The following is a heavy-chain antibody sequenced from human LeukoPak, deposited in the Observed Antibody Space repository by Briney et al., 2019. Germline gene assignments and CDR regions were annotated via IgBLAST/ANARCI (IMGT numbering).Heavy chain of an antibody. CDR3: ARVPTYYYDSSGYRRWPRKYFDY. CDR1: GGSFSGYY. V-gene: IGHV4-34*01. CDR2: INHSGST. D-gene: IGHD3-22*01. J-gene: IGHJ4*02. Sequence: SETLSLTCAVYGGSFSGYYWSWIRQPPGKGLEWIGEINHSGSTNYNPSLKSRVTISVDTSKNQFSLKLSSVTAADTAVYYCARVPTYYYDSSGYRRWPRKYFDYWGQGTLVTVSS.